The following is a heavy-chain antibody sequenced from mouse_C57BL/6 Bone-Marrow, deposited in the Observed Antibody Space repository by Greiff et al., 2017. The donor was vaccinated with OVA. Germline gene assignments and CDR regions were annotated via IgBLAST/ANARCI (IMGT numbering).Heavy chain of an antibody. CDR2: IYPGSGNT. D-gene: IGHD1-1*01. Sequence: QVQLQQSGAELVRPGASVKLSCKASGYTFTDYYINWVKQRPGQGLEWIARIYPGSGNTYYNEKFKGKATLTAEKSSSTAYMQLSSLTSEDSAVYFCARGGHYYGSSYANWYFDVWGTGTTVTVSS. CDR3: ARGGHYYGSSYANWYFDV. J-gene: IGHJ1*03. V-gene: IGHV1-76*01. CDR1: GYTFTDYY.